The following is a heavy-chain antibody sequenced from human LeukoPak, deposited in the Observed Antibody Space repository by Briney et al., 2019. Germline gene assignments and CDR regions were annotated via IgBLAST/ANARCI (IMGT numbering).Heavy chain of an antibody. V-gene: IGHV4-59*01. CDR1: GVSISSYY. D-gene: IGHD2-2*01. Sequence: PSEPLSLTCTVSGVSISSYYWSWIRQPPGKGLEWIGYISYSGSTNYNPSLKSRVTISVDTPKSQFSLKLSSVTAADPALYYCARIDTSWFTFDDWGQGTLVTVSS. CDR3: ARIDTSWFTFDD. CDR2: ISYSGST. J-gene: IGHJ4*02.